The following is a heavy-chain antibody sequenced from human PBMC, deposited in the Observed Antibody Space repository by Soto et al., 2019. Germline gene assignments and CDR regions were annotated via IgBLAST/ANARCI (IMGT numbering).Heavy chain of an antibody. CDR1: GYTFTSYG. D-gene: IGHD2-2*03. V-gene: IGHV1-18*01. CDR3: AREGIGYCSSTSCYAGPWFDP. Sequence: SVKVSCNASGYTFTSYGISWVRQAPGQGLEWMGWISAYNGNTNYAQKLQGRVTMTTDTSTSTAYMELRSLRSDDTAVYYCAREGIGYCSSTSCYAGPWFDPWGQGTLVTVSS. CDR2: ISAYNGNT. J-gene: IGHJ5*02.